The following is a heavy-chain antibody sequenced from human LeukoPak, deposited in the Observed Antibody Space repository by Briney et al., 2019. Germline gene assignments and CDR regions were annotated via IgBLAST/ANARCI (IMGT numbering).Heavy chain of an antibody. V-gene: IGHV1-2*02. Sequence: GASVKVSCKASGYTFTGYYMHWVRQAPGQGLEWMGWINPNSGGTNYAQKFQGRVTVTRDTSISTAYMELSRLRSDDTAVYYCVRGRTIVGPTTPLFDYWGQGTLVTVSS. D-gene: IGHD1-26*01. CDR1: GYTFTGYY. J-gene: IGHJ4*02. CDR2: INPNSGGT. CDR3: VRGRTIVGPTTPLFDY.